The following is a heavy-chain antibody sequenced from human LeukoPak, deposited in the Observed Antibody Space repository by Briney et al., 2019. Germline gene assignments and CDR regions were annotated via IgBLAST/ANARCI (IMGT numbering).Heavy chain of an antibody. V-gene: IGHV3-74*01. J-gene: IGHJ4*02. CDR3: ASRWHFDF. CDR2: ISSDGSST. Sequence: GGSLGLSCVASGFTFSNYWMHWARQTPGKGLVWVSRISSDGSSTNYADSVKGRSTISRDNAKNTLYLQMNNLRAEDTAVYYCASRWHFDFWGQGSLVTVSS. D-gene: IGHD2-15*01. CDR1: GFTFSNYW.